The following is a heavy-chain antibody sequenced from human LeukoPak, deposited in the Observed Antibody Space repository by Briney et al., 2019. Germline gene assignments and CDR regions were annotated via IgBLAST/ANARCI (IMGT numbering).Heavy chain of an antibody. CDR2: IRSKANSYAT. Sequence: GGSLRLSCAASGFTFSGSAMHWVRQASGEGLEWVGRIRSKANSYATAYAASVKGRSTISRDDSKNTAYLQMNSLKTEDTAVYYCARGRQGYYMDVWGKGTTVTVSS. J-gene: IGHJ6*03. CDR1: GFTFSGSA. CDR3: ARGRQGYYMDV. V-gene: IGHV3-73*01.